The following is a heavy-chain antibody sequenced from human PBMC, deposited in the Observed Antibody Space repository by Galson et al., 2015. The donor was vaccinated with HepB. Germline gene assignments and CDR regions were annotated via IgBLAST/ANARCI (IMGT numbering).Heavy chain of an antibody. J-gene: IGHJ5*02. Sequence: SLRLSCAASGFTFSDHYMEWVRQAPGKGLEWVGRIRNKANSHTTDYAASVKGRFSISRDDSKNSLYLQMNSLKTEDTAMYYCARDGRSDSSDYSWFDHWGQGTPVTVSS. CDR3: ARDGRSDSSDYSWFDH. D-gene: IGHD3-22*01. V-gene: IGHV3-72*01. CDR1: GFTFSDHY. CDR2: IRNKANSHTT.